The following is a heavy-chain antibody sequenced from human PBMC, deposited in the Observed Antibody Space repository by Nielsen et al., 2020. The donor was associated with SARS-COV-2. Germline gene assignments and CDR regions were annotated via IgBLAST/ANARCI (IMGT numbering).Heavy chain of an antibody. CDR3: AGGADFWSGTQKYYMDV. CDR1: GFTFSSTW. Sequence: GESLKISCSASGFTFSSTWMDWVRQAPGQGLVWVSRINPSGSGTAYADSVKGRFAGSRDNAENTVVLQIHSLRVEDTAVYYCAGGADFWSGTQKYYMDVWGKGTTVTVSS. D-gene: IGHD3-3*01. J-gene: IGHJ6*03. V-gene: IGHV3-74*01. CDR2: INPSGSGT.